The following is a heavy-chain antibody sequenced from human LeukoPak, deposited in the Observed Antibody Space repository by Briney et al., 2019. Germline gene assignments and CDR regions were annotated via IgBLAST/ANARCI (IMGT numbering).Heavy chain of an antibody. CDR1: GFTFSSYS. CDR3: TTIRGFCSGRSCLGY. CDR2: IKSKTDGGTT. V-gene: IGHV3-15*01. D-gene: IGHD2-15*01. Sequence: GGSLRLSCAASGFTFSSYSMNWVRQAPGKGLEWVGRIKSKTDGGTTDYAAPVKGRFTISRDDSKNTLYLQMNSLKSEDTAVYYCTTIRGFCSGRSCLGYWGQGTLVTVSS. J-gene: IGHJ4*02.